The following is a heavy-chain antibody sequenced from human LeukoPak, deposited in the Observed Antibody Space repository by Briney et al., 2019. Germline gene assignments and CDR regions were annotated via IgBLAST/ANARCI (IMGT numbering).Heavy chain of an antibody. D-gene: IGHD2-2*01. V-gene: IGHV3-33*06. Sequence: GGSQRLSCAASGFTFSSYGMHWVRQAPGKGLEWVAVIWYDGSNKYYADSVKGRFTISRDNSKNTLYLQMNSLRAEDTAVYYCAKEAPPLGYCSSTSCRYMDVWGKGTTVTVSS. CDR3: AKEAPPLGYCSSTSCRYMDV. J-gene: IGHJ6*03. CDR1: GFTFSSYG. CDR2: IWYDGSNK.